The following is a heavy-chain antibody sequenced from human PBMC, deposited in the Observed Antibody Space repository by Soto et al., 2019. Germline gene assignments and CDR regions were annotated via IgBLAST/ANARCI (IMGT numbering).Heavy chain of an antibody. J-gene: IGHJ1*01. CDR1: GYTFTSYD. D-gene: IGHD6-19*01. CDR3: ASRAPYSRGWEWSAGYFQH. V-gene: IGHV1-8*01. CDR2: MNPNSGNT. Sequence: RASVKVSCKASGYTFTSYDINWVRQATGQGLEWMGWMNPNSGNTGYAQKFQGRVTMTRNTSISTAYMELSRLRSDDTAVYYCASRAPYSRGWEWSAGYFQHCGQSTLLTVSS.